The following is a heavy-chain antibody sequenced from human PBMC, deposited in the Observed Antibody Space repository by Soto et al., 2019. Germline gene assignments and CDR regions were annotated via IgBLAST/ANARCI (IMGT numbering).Heavy chain of an antibody. V-gene: IGHV3-23*01. Sequence: VQLLDSGGGLMQPGGSLRVSCAASGFTFSNYAMNWARQAPGKGPEWVSAISSSGGDTYYADSVKGRFTISRDNSKNTLYLQMNSLRVEDTAIYYCAKGALGSRCRYDLDYWGQGTLVTVSS. CDR1: GFTFSNYA. D-gene: IGHD3-3*01. J-gene: IGHJ4*02. CDR2: ISSSGGDT. CDR3: AKGALGSRCRYDLDY.